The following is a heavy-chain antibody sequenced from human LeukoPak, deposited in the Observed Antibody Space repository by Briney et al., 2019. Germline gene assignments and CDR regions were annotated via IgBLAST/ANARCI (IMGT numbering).Heavy chain of an antibody. CDR2: IIPIFGTA. D-gene: IGHD2-2*01. CDR3: ARAVVVVPAAMRGWFDP. J-gene: IGHJ5*02. CDR1: GGTFSSYA. Sequence: PVKVSCKASGGTFSSYAISWVRQAPGQGLEWMGGIIPIFGTANYAQKFQGRVTITADESTSTAYMELSSLRSEDTAVYYCARAVVVVPAAMRGWFDPWGQGTLVTVSS. V-gene: IGHV1-69*13.